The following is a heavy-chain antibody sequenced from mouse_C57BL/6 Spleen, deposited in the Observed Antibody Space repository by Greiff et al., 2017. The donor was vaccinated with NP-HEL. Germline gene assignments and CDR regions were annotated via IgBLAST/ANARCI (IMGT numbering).Heavy chain of an antibody. V-gene: IGHV5-4*01. CDR1: GFTFSSYA. D-gene: IGHD4-1*02. CDR2: ISDGGSYT. Sequence: EVKLVESGGGLVKPGGSLKLSCAASGFTFSSYAMSWVRQTPEKRLEWVATISDGGSYTYYPDNVKGRFTISRDNAKNNLYLQMSHLKSEDTAMYYYAREANWDAMDYWGQGTSVTVSS. J-gene: IGHJ4*01. CDR3: AREANWDAMDY.